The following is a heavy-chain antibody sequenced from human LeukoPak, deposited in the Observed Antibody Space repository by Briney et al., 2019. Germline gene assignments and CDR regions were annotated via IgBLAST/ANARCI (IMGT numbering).Heavy chain of an antibody. D-gene: IGHD4-23*01. CDR2: INHSGST. J-gene: IGHJ5*02. V-gene: IGHV4-34*01. Sequence: GSLRLSCAASGFTFSKAWMSWVRQATGKGLEWIGEINHSGSTNHNPSLKSRVTISVDTSKNQFSLKLSSVTAADTAVYYCARYRYGGNNWFDPWGQGTLVTVSS. CDR3: ARYRYGGNNWFDP. CDR1: GFTFSKAW.